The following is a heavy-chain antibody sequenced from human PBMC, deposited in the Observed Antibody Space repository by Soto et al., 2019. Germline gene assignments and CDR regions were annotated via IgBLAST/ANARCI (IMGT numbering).Heavy chain of an antibody. J-gene: IGHJ5*02. CDR2: IYWDDDK. CDR1: GFSLSTSGVG. D-gene: IGHD6-19*01. Sequence: QITLKESGPPLVKPTQTLTLTCTFSGFSLSTSGVGVVWIRQPPGKALEWLGIIYWDDDKRYRPSLKSRLTVTKDTSKNQGVLTMTNMDPVDTGAYYCAHNLVAGTSWFDPWGQGTLVTVSS. CDR3: AHNLVAGTSWFDP. V-gene: IGHV2-5*02.